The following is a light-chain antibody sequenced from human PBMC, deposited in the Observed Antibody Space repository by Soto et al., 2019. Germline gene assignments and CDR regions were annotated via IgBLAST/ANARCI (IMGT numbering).Light chain of an antibody. CDR2: DAF. CDR1: QDVSTY. Sequence: DIQMTQSPSSLSASVGDRVTLTCQASQDVSTYLNWYQHKPGKAPKLLIHDAFSLESGVTSRFSGSGSVTYFTFTISSLHPEDIATYDCQQYENLPFTFGPGTRVDLK. V-gene: IGKV1-33*01. CDR3: QQYENLPFT. J-gene: IGKJ3*01.